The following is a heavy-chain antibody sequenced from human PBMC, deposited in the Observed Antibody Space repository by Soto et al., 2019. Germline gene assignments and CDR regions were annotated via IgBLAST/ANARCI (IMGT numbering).Heavy chain of an antibody. Sequence: SETLSLTCAVSGYSISSGYYWGWIRQPPGKGLEWIGSIYHSGSTYYNPSLKSRVTISVDTSKNQFSLKLSSVTAADTAVYYCARVESGGYYPNWFDPWGQGTMVTVSS. CDR3: ARVESGGYYPNWFDP. D-gene: IGHD3-22*01. J-gene: IGHJ5*02. CDR1: GYSISSGYY. V-gene: IGHV4-38-2*01. CDR2: IYHSGST.